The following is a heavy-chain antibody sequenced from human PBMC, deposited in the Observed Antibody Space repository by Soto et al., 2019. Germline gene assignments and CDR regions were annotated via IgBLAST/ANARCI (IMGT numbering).Heavy chain of an antibody. D-gene: IGHD3-10*01. J-gene: IGHJ6*02. CDR2: IYYSGST. CDR3: ARDGRRGYPYGMDV. V-gene: IGHV4-31*03. Sequence: QVQLQESGPGLVKPSQTLSLTCTVSGGSISSGGYYWSWIRQHPGKGLEWIGYIYYSGSTYYNPSLKSRVTISVDTSKCQFSLKLSSVTAADTAVYYCARDGRRGYPYGMDVWGQGTTVTVSS. CDR1: GGSISSGGYY.